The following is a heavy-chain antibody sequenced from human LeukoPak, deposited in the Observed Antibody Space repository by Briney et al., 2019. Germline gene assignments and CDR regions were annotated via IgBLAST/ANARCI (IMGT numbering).Heavy chain of an antibody. CDR2: ISAYNDNT. CDR3: ARTGRGYSYGYSDY. CDR1: GYTFTSYG. D-gene: IGHD5-18*01. Sequence: ASVKVSCKASGYTFTSYGISWVRQAPGQGLEWMGWISAYNDNTNYAQKLQGRVTMTTDTSTSTAYMELRSLKSDDTAVYYCARTGRGYSYGYSDYWGQGTLVTVSS. J-gene: IGHJ4*02. V-gene: IGHV1-18*01.